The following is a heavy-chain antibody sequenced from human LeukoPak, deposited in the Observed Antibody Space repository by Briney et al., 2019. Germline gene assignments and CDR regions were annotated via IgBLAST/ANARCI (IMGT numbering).Heavy chain of an antibody. D-gene: IGHD3-10*01. V-gene: IGHV4-59*08. J-gene: IGHJ3*02. CDR3: ARHGARSHITMVRRLGAQRGFDI. CDR2: IYYSGST. Sequence: SETLSLTCTVSGVSISSYYWSWLRQPPGKGLEWIGYIYYSGSTNYNPSLKSRVTISVDTSKNQFSLKLSSVTAADTAVYYCARHGARSHITMVRRLGAQRGFDIWGQGTMVTVSS. CDR1: GVSISSYY.